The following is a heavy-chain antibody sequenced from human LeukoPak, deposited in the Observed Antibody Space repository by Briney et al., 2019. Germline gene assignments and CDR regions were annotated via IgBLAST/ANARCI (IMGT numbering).Heavy chain of an antibody. CDR3: AREKWELQGFDY. V-gene: IGHV3-21*01. D-gene: IGHD1-26*01. CDR1: GFTFSSYS. J-gene: IGHJ4*02. CDR2: ISSSSYI. Sequence: GGSLRLSCAASGFTFSSYSMNWVRQAPGKGLEWVSSISSSSYIYYADSVKGRFTISRDNAKNSLYLQMNSLRAEDTAVYYCAREKWELQGFDYWGQGTLVTVSS.